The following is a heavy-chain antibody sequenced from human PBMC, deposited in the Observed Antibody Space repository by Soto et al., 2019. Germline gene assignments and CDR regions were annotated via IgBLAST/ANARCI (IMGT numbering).Heavy chain of an antibody. CDR3: ARGTDGDY. D-gene: IGHD1-1*01. J-gene: IGHJ4*02. Sequence: QVQMVQSGAEVKKPGASVKVSCKASGYIFTNFDITWVRQAPGQGLEWVGWISAYNGKTNFAQRLQDRVTLTTDTSTSTAHRQLSSLTFDDTDVYYCARGTDGDYWGQGTLVTVSS. CDR1: GYIFTNFD. CDR2: ISAYNGKT. V-gene: IGHV1-18*01.